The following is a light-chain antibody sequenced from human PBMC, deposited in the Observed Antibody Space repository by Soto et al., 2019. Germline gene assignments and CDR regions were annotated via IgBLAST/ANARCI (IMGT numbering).Light chain of an antibody. V-gene: IGKV1-39*01. CDR1: PSMSSY. CDR3: QQSYSTPYT. J-gene: IGKJ3*01. Sequence: DIQMTQSPSSLSASVGDRVTITCRASPSMSSYLNWYQQKPGKAPKLLIYAASSLQSGVPSRFSGSGSGTDFTLTISSLHPEDYATYYCQQSYSTPYTFGPGTKVDIK. CDR2: AAS.